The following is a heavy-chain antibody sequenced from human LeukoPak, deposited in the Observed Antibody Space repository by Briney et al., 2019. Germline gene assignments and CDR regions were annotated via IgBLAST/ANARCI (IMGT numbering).Heavy chain of an antibody. D-gene: IGHD3-3*01. J-gene: IGHJ6*03. CDR3: ARGLGPIFGVVIRLAYYYMDV. Sequence: ASVKVSCKASGYTFTSYDINWVRQATGQGLEWMGWVNPNSGNTGYAQKFQGRVTITRNTSISTAYMELSSLGSEDTAVYYCARGLGPIFGVVIRLAYYYMDVWGKGTTVTVSS. V-gene: IGHV1-8*03. CDR1: GYTFTSYD. CDR2: VNPNSGNT.